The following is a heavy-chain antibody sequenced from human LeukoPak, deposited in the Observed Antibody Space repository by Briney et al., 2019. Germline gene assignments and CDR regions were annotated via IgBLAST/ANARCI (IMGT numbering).Heavy chain of an antibody. Sequence: GGSLRLSCAASGFTFSDFPMHWVRQAPGKGLEWVAVISYDGSKTYYGDSVKGRFTISRDNSNNTVLLQMNSLRPEDTSMYYCARDYGGSFDYWGQGSSVTVSS. CDR2: ISYDGSKT. D-gene: IGHD5-12*01. V-gene: IGHV3-30*04. CDR1: GFTFSDFP. CDR3: ARDYGGSFDY. J-gene: IGHJ4*02.